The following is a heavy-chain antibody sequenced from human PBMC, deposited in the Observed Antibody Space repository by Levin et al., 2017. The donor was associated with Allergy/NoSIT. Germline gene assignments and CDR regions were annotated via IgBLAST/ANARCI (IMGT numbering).Heavy chain of an antibody. J-gene: IGHJ4*02. V-gene: IGHV3-74*01. D-gene: IGHD2-2*01. CDR1: GFTFSNYW. CDR2: INSDVSNT. Sequence: ASETLSLTCAASGFTFSNYWMHWVRQAPGKGLVWVSHINSDVSNTNYADSVKGRFTISRDNAKNTLYLQMNSLRDEDTAVYYCARGGCSSTSCLDNWGQGTLVTVSP. CDR3: ARGGCSSTSCLDN.